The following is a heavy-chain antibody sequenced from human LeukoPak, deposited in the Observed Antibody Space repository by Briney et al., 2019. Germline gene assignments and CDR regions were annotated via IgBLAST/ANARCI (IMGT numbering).Heavy chain of an antibody. Sequence: SETLSLTCAVYGGSFSGYYWSWIRQPPGKGLEWIGEINHSGSTNYNPSLKSRVTISVDTSKNQFSLKLSSVTAADTAVYYCARSRTTVRRYYFDYWGQGTLVTVSS. CDR3: ARSRTTVRRYYFDY. V-gene: IGHV4-34*01. J-gene: IGHJ4*02. CDR2: INHSGST. D-gene: IGHD4-17*01. CDR1: GGSFSGYY.